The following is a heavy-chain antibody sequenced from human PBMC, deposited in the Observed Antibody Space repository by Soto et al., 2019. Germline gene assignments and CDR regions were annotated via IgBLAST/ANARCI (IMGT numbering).Heavy chain of an antibody. CDR2: MYYSGST. CDR1: GGSISSRGYY. CDR3: ARLSGYSRLTDY. J-gene: IGHJ4*02. Sequence: SQTLSLTCTVSGGSISSRGYYWGWIRQPPGKGLEWIGSMYYSGSTDYNPSLKSRVTISVDTSKNQFSLKLSSVTAADTAVYYCARLSGYSRLTDYWGQGTLVTVSS. V-gene: IGHV4-39*01. D-gene: IGHD5-18*01.